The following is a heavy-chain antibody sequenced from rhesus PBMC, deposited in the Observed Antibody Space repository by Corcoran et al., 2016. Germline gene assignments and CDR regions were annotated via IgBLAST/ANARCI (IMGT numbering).Heavy chain of an antibody. J-gene: IGHJ4*01. CDR1: GGSLSDDYD. CDR2: IYGSGGGT. CDR3: ARDGLTTVTTGLDY. Sequence: QVQLQESGPGLVKPSETLSLTCAVSGGSLSDDYDWSWIRQPPGKGLEWIGYIYGSGGGTNYNPSLKNRVTISIDTSKNQFSLKLSSVTAADTAVYYCARDGLTTVTTGLDYWGQGVLVTVSS. V-gene: IGHV4-106*01. D-gene: IGHD4-35*01.